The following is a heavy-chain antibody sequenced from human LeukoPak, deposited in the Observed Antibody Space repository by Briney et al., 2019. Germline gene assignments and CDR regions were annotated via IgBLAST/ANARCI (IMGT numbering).Heavy chain of an antibody. CDR2: IYYSGST. J-gene: IGHJ6*02. V-gene: IGHV4-59*01. D-gene: IGHD3-22*01. CDR1: GGSISSYY. Sequence: SETLSLTCTVSGGSISSYYWSWIRQPPGKGLEWIGYIYYSGSTNYNPSLKSRVTISVDTSKNQFSLKLSSVTAADTAVYYCARADSGGYYYEPYYYGMDVGVQGTTVTVS. CDR3: ARADSGGYYYEPYYYGMDV.